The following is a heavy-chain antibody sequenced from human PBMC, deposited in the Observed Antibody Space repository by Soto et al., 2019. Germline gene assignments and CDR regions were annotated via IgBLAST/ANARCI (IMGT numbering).Heavy chain of an antibody. J-gene: IGHJ4*02. D-gene: IGHD1-26*01. Sequence: GSLRLSCAASGFTFSSYGMHWVRQAPGKGLEWVAVISYDGSNKYYADSLKGRFTISRDNSKNTLHLRMNSLRAEDTAVYYCAKDRGTVSGTFDYCGQGTLVTVSS. CDR1: GFTFSSYG. V-gene: IGHV3-30*18. CDR2: ISYDGSNK. CDR3: AKDRGTVSGTFDY.